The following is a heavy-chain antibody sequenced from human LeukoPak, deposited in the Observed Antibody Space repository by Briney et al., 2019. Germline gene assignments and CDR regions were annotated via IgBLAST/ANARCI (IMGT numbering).Heavy chain of an antibody. CDR1: GVSISSNLW. Sequence: SETLSLTCAVSGVSISSNLWWTWVRQPPGKGLEWIAEIHHSGSINYNPSLKSRVTILVDKAKNQFSLNLNSVTAADTAVYYCARGGDRSFDYWGQGTLVTVSS. J-gene: IGHJ4*02. CDR2: IHHSGSI. D-gene: IGHD3-10*01. V-gene: IGHV4-4*02. CDR3: ARGGDRSFDY.